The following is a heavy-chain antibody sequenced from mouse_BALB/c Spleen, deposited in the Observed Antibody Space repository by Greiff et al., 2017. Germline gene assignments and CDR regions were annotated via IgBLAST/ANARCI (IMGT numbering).Heavy chain of an antibody. V-gene: IGHV2-9*02. Sequence: VQLVESGPGLVAPSQSLSITCTVSGFSLTSYGVHWVRQPPGKGLEWLGVIWAGGSTNYNSALMSRLRISKDNSKSQVFLKMNSLQTDDTAMYYCARGGNSPYWGQGTLVTVSA. CDR2: IWAGGST. CDR3: ARGGNSPY. CDR1: GFSLTSYG. J-gene: IGHJ3*01. D-gene: IGHD2-1*01.